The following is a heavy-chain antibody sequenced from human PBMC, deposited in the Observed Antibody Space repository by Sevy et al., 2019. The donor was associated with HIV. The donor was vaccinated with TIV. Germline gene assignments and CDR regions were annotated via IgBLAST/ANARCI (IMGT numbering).Heavy chain of an antibody. CDR1: GFSFSSYD. D-gene: IGHD4-17*01. J-gene: IGHJ4*02. CDR3: AKDFHDCGDYYFDY. CDR2: IIGSGVRT. V-gene: IGHV3-23*01. Sequence: GGSLRLSCTASGFSFSSYDMSWVRQAPGKGLEWVSTIIGSGVRTYSADSVKGRFTISRDNSKNTQYLHMTSMSAKDTDVYDCAKDFHDCGDYYFDYWGQGTLVTVSS.